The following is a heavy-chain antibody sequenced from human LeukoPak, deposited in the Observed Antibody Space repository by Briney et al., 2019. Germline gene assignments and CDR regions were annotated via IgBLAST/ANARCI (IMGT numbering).Heavy chain of an antibody. CDR1: GGTFSSYA. V-gene: IGHV1-69*04. Sequence: ASVKVSCKASGGTFSSYAISWVRQAPGQGLEWMGRIIPILGIANYAQKFQGRVTITADKSTSTAYMELSSLRSEDTAVYYCARFGDYYDSSGPYYFDDWGQGTLVTVSS. J-gene: IGHJ4*02. D-gene: IGHD3-22*01. CDR2: IIPILGIA. CDR3: ARFGDYYDSSGPYYFDD.